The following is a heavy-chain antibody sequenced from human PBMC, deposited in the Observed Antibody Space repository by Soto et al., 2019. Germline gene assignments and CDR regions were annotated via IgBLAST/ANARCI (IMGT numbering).Heavy chain of an antibody. CDR2: IYYSGSA. CDR1: GGSIRRDNYF. D-gene: IGHD1-26*01. V-gene: IGHV4-30-4*01. J-gene: IGHJ5*02. Sequence: TLSLTFTVSGGSIRRDNYFWSWIRQPQGKGLEWIGYIYYSGSAYYNPSLERRITMSVDTSKKQFSLKLTSVTAADTAIYYCDGLKYSQIVSEPADRGSHWFDPWGQGALVTIS. CDR3: DGLKYSQIVSEPADRGSHWFDP.